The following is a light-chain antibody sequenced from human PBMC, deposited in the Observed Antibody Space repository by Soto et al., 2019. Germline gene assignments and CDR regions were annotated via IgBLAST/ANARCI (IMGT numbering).Light chain of an antibody. Sequence: QSVLTQPPSVSAAPGQKVTISCSGSSSNIGNNYVSWYQQLPGTAPKLLIYDNNKRPSGIPDRFSGSKSGTSATLGISGLQTGDEVDYHCGTWDSSLSAWVFGGGTKLTVL. V-gene: IGLV1-51*01. J-gene: IGLJ3*02. CDR2: DNN. CDR1: SSNIGNNY. CDR3: GTWDSSLSAWV.